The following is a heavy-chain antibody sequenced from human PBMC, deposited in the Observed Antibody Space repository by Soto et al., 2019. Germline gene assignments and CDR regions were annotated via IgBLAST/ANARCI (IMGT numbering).Heavy chain of an antibody. CDR1: GGSVSSGIYY. V-gene: IGHV4-61*01. CDR2: IYSGVST. D-gene: IGHD3-22*01. J-gene: IGHJ4*02. Sequence: SLTCTVSGGSVSSGIYYWSWIRQPPGKGLEWIGYIYSGVSTKYNPSLKSRVIISVDTSKNQVSLKLTSVTAADTAVSYCASHYFDSSGYPAVFDSWGQGTLVTVSS. CDR3: ASHYFDSSGYPAVFDS.